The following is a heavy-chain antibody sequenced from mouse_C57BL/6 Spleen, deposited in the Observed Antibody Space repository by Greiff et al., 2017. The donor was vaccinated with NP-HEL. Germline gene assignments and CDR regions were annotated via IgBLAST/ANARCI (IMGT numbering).Heavy chain of an antibody. CDR2: ISDGGSYT. D-gene: IGHD2-4*01. Sequence: EVQVVESGGGLVKPGGSLKLSCAASGFTFSSYAMSWVRQTPEKRLEWVATISDGGSYTYYPDNVKGRFTISRDNAKNNLYLQMSHLKSEDTAMYYCARDRDDYDRGYYAMDYWGQGTSVTVSS. CDR3: ARDRDDYDRGYYAMDY. J-gene: IGHJ4*01. CDR1: GFTFSSYA. V-gene: IGHV5-4*01.